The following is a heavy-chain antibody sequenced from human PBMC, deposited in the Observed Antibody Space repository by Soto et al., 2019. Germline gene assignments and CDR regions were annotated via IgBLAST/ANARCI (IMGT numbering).Heavy chain of an antibody. Sequence: PSETLSLTCAVYGGSFSGYYWSWIRQPPGKGLEWIGEINHSGSTNYNPSLKSRVTISVDTSKNQFSLKLSSVTAADTAVYYCARSRGTKVTTDFDYWGQGTLVTVSS. CDR3: ARSRGTKVTTDFDY. V-gene: IGHV4-34*01. D-gene: IGHD4-17*01. CDR2: INHSGST. CDR1: GGSFSGYY. J-gene: IGHJ4*02.